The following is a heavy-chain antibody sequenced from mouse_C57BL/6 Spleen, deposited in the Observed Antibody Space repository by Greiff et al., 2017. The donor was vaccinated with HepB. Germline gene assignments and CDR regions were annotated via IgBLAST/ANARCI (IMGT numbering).Heavy chain of an antibody. D-gene: IGHD1-1*01. CDR3: ARSPYDSSSYWYFDV. V-gene: IGHV1-54*01. J-gene: IGHJ1*03. CDR1: GYAFTNYL. Sequence: QVQLQQSGAELVRPGTSVKVSCKASGYAFTNYLIEWVKQRPGQGLEWIGVINPGSGGTNYNEKFKGKATLTADKSSSTAYMQLSSLTSEDSAVYFCARSPYDSSSYWYFDVWGTGTTVTVSS. CDR2: INPGSGGT.